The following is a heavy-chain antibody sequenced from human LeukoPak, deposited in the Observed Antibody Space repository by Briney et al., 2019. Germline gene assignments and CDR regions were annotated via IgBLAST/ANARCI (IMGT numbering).Heavy chain of an antibody. CDR3: ARSTSYYGMDV. J-gene: IGHJ6*02. Sequence: PSETLSLTCTVSGGSISSYYWSWIRQPPGKGLEWIGYIYYSGSTNYNPSLKSRVTISVDTSKNQFSLKLGSVTAADTAVYYCARSTSYYGMDVWGQGTTVTVSS. CDR2: IYYSGST. V-gene: IGHV4-59*01. D-gene: IGHD2-2*01. CDR1: GGSISSYY.